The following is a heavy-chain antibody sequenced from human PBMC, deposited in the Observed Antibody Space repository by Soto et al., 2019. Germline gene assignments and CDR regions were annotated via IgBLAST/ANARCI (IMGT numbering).Heavy chain of an antibody. Sequence: PGGSLSLSCAASGFTFSSYAMSWVRQAPGKGLEWVSAISGSGGSTYYADSVKGRFTISRDNSKNTLYLQMNSLRAEDTAVYYCAKGYYYDSSGENGDYFDYWGQGTLVTVSS. CDR3: AKGYYYDSSGENGDYFDY. CDR2: ISGSGGST. J-gene: IGHJ4*02. V-gene: IGHV3-23*01. CDR1: GFTFSSYA. D-gene: IGHD3-22*01.